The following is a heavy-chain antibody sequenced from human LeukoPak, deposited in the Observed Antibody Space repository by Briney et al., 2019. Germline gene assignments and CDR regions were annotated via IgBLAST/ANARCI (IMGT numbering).Heavy chain of an antibody. V-gene: IGHV3-30*03. CDR2: ISYDGSFK. CDR3: ATTPVAVDY. Sequence: GRSLRLSCAASGFIFSTYAMHWVRQSPDKGLEWVASISYDGSFKYYVDSVKGRFTISRDNSKNTLYLQMNSLRPEDTAVYYCATTPVAVDYWGQGTLVTVSS. J-gene: IGHJ4*02. CDR1: GFIFSTYA. D-gene: IGHD6-19*01.